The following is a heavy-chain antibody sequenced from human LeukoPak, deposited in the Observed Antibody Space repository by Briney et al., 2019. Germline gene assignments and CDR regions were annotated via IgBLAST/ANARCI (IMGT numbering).Heavy chain of an antibody. CDR3: ATERGYNYDY. Sequence: SETLSLTRTVSGGSISSGDYNWSWIRQPPGKGLEWIGYIYYSGSTYYNPSLKSRVTISIDTSKNQFSLKVSSVTAADTAVYYCATERGYNYDYWGQGTLVTVSS. CDR1: GGSISSGDYN. J-gene: IGHJ4*02. V-gene: IGHV4-30-4*01. CDR2: IYYSGST. D-gene: IGHD6-25*01.